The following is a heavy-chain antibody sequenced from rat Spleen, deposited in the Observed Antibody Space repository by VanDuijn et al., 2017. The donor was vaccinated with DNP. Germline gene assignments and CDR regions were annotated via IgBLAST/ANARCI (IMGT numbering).Heavy chain of an antibody. V-gene: IGHV5-22*01. CDR1: GFTFSDYY. CDR2: IRYDGGST. Sequence: EVQLVESGGGLVQPGRSLKISCAASGFTFSDYYMAWVRQAPTKGLEWVAYIRYDGGSTYYGDSVKGRVTISRDNAKSTLYLQMDSLRSEDTATYYCARPDYWGQGVVVTVSS. CDR3: ARPDY. J-gene: IGHJ2*01.